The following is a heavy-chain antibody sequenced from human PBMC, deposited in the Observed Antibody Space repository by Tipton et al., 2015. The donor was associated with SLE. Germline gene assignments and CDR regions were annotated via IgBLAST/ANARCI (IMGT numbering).Heavy chain of an antibody. Sequence: TLSLTCAVYGGSFSGYYWSWIRQPPGKGLEWIGEINHSGSTNYNLSLKSRVTISVDTSKNQFSLKLSSVTAADTAVYYCARTIEAAFDIWGQGTLVTVSS. J-gene: IGHJ3*02. CDR1: GGSFSGYY. CDR3: ARTIEAAFDI. D-gene: IGHD5-24*01. CDR2: INHSGST. V-gene: IGHV4-34*01.